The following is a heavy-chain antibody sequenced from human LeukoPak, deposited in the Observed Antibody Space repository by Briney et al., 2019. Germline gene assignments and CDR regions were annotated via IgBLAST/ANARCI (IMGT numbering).Heavy chain of an antibody. CDR1: GGSFSGYY. J-gene: IGHJ6*03. D-gene: IGHD2-21*02. V-gene: IGHV4-34*01. CDR3: ARSRGGDCYKCPYYYYMDV. Sequence: SETLSLTCAVYGGSFSGYYWSWIRQPPGKGLEWIGEINHSGSTNYNPSLKSQVTISVGTSKNQFSLKLSSVTAADTAVYYCARSRGGDCYKCPYYYYMDVWGKGTTVTVSS. CDR2: INHSGST.